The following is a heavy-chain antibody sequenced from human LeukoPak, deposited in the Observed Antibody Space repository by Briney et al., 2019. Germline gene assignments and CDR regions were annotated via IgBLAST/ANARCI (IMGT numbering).Heavy chain of an antibody. CDR2: IKQDGSEK. V-gene: IGHV3-7*01. D-gene: IGHD2-15*01. CDR1: GFTFSSYW. J-gene: IGHJ3*02. Sequence: GGSLRLSCAASGFTFSSYWMSWVRQAPGKGLEWVANIKQDGSEKYYVDSVKGRFTISRDNAKNSLYLQMNSLRAEDTAVYYCASFYCSGGSCYSYDAFDIWGQGTMVTVSS. CDR3: ASFYCSGGSCYSYDAFDI.